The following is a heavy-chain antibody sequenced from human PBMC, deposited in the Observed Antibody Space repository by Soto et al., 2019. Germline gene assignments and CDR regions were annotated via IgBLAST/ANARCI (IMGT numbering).Heavy chain of an antibody. J-gene: IGHJ4*02. CDR3: AKDVRRAVVISPFDY. D-gene: IGHD3-22*01. CDR2: ISTSGGST. CDR1: GFTFTNFA. V-gene: IGHV3-23*01. Sequence: EVQLLESGGDLVQPGGSLRLSCAASGFTFTNFAMSWVREAPGKGLEWVSAISTSGGSTYYTDSVKGRFTISRDNSKNTLYLQMSSLRAEDTAVYYCAKDVRRAVVISPFDYWGQGTLVTVSS.